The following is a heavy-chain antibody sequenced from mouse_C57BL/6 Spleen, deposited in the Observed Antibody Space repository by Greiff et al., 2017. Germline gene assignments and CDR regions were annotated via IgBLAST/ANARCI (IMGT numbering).Heavy chain of an antibody. CDR3: ARAYGSSAWFAY. J-gene: IGHJ3*01. D-gene: IGHD1-1*01. Sequence: VQLQQSGPELVKPGASVKISCKASGYSFTGYYMHWVKQSSEKSLVWIGEINPSTGGTSYNQKFKGKATLTVDKSYSTAYMQHKSLTTEESAVYYCARAYGSSAWFAYWGQGTLVTVSA. V-gene: IGHV1-43*01. CDR1: GYSFTGYY. CDR2: INPSTGGT.